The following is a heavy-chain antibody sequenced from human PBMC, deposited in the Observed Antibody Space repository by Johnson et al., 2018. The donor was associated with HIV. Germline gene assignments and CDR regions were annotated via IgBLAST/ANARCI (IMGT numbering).Heavy chain of an antibody. Sequence: VQLVESGGGLVKPGGSLRLSCAASGFTFDDHGMSWVRQGPGKGLEWVSGINWNGGSTYYADSVKGRFTISRDNSKNTLYLQMNSLRAEDTAVYYCAAVDTVMVTGAFDIWGQGTMVTVSS. V-gene: IGHV3-20*04. CDR2: INWNGGST. D-gene: IGHD5-18*01. CDR3: AAVDTVMVTGAFDI. J-gene: IGHJ3*02. CDR1: GFTFDDHG.